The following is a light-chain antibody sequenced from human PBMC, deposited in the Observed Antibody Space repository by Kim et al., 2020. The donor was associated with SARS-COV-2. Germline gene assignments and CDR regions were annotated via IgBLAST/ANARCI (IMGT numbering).Light chain of an antibody. Sequence: QSVLTQPPSVSGAPGQTVTVSCIGSSSNIGAGYDVHWYQHLPTTAPKLLIYSNGNRPSGVPDRFSGSKSGTSASLAITGLQAEDEADYYCQSYDSSLTGYVFVSVTKVTVL. CDR2: SNG. CDR3: QSYDSSLTGYV. J-gene: IGLJ1*01. CDR1: SSNIGAGYD. V-gene: IGLV1-40*01.